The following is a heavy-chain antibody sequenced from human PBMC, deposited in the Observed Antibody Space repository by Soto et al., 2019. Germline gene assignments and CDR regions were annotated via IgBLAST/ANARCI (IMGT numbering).Heavy chain of an antibody. CDR1: GLTFSSYA. D-gene: IGHD2-2*01. Sequence: EVQLLESGGGLVQPGGSLRLSCAASGLTFSSYAMSWVRQAPGKGLEWVSAISGSGGSTYYADSVKGRFTISRDNSKNTLYLQMNSLRAEDTAVYYCAKDCCSSTTLLMDVWGKGTTVTVSS. CDR3: AKDCCSSTTLLMDV. J-gene: IGHJ6*04. CDR2: ISGSGGST. V-gene: IGHV3-23*01.